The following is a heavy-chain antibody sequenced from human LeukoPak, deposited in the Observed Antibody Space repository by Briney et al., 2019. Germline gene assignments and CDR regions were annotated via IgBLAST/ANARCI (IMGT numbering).Heavy chain of an antibody. CDR3: AIVVVAATDNWFDP. V-gene: IGHV1-3*01. CDR2: INAGNGNT. CDR1: GYTFTSYA. D-gene: IGHD2-15*01. J-gene: IGHJ5*02. Sequence: ASVKVSCKASGYTFTSYAMHWVRQAPGQRLEWMGWINAGNGNTKYSQKFQGRVTITRDTSASTAYMELSSLRSEDTAVYYCAIVVVAATDNWFDPWGQGTLVTVSS.